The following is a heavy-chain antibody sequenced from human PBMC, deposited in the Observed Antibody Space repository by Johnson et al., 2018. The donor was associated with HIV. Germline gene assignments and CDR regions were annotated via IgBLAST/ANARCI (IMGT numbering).Heavy chain of an antibody. CDR1: GFTVSSNY. J-gene: IGHJ3*02. Sequence: QLVESGGGLVQPGGSLRLSCAASGFTVSSNYMSWVRQAPGKGLEWVSVIYSGGSTYYADSVKGRFTISRDNSKNTLYLQMNSLRAEDTAVYYCAREAPGDSSSWYGEDAFDIWGQGTMVTVSS. V-gene: IGHV3-66*02. D-gene: IGHD6-13*01. CDR3: AREAPGDSSSWYGEDAFDI. CDR2: IYSGGST.